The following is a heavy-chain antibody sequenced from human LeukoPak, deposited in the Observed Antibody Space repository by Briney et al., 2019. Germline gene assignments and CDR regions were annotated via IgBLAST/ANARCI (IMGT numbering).Heavy chain of an antibody. Sequence: GASVKVSCKASGYTFTSYDINWVRQATGQGLEWMGWINPNSGGTNYAQKFQGRVTMTRDTSISTAYMELSRLRSDDTAVYYCARVHYGDYDDAFDIWGQGTMVTVSS. V-gene: IGHV1-2*02. J-gene: IGHJ3*02. CDR2: INPNSGGT. CDR3: ARVHYGDYDDAFDI. CDR1: GYTFTSYD. D-gene: IGHD4-17*01.